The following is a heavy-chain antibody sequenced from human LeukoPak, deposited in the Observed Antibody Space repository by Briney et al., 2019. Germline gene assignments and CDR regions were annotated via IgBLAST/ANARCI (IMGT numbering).Heavy chain of an antibody. V-gene: IGHV1-2*02. J-gene: IGHJ4*02. CDR2: INPNSGVT. CDR3: ARVLVATTGDFDY. CDR1: GYTFTGYY. D-gene: IGHD5-12*01. Sequence: ASVKVSCKASGYTFTGYYMHWLRQDPGQGLQWMGWINPNSGVTNYAQKFQGRVTMTRDTSISTAYMELSRLRSDDTAVYYCARVLVATTGDFDYWGQGTLVTVSS.